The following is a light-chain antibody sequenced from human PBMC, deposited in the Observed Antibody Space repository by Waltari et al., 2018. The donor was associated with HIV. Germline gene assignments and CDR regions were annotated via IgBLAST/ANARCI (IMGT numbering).Light chain of an antibody. CDR3: QQYNKWPPFT. V-gene: IGKV3-15*01. CDR1: QSVSNN. Sequence: EIVMTQSPVTLSVSPGERATLSCRASQSVSNNLAWYQQKPGQAPRRLIYGASTRATGIPARFSGSGSGTEFTLTISSLQSEDFAVYYCQQYNKWPPFTFGPGTKVDIK. J-gene: IGKJ3*01. CDR2: GAS.